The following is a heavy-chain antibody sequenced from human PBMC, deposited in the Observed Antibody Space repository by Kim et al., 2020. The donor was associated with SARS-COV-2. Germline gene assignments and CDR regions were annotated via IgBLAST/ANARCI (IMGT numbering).Heavy chain of an antibody. D-gene: IGHD6-19*01. V-gene: IGHV4-39*01. CDR3: ARRPAVARIDY. CDR2: T. Sequence: TYYTPSLTRRITISVDTSKNQFSLNVNSVTAADTAVYYCARRPAVARIDYWGQGTLVTVSS. J-gene: IGHJ4*02.